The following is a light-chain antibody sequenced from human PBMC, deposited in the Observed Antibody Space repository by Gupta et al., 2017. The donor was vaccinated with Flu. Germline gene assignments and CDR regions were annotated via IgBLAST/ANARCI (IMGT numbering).Light chain of an antibody. Sequence: ETVMTQSPDTLSASPGERVTLSCRASESVGSNLAWYQQKPGQAPRLLIYGASTRATDIPGRFSGSGSGIEFSLTITSLQSEDFAIYYCQEEKYWPCTFGQGTKVDIK. CDR2: GAS. CDR3: QEEKYWPCT. J-gene: IGKJ3*01. CDR1: ESVGSN. V-gene: IGKV3-15*01.